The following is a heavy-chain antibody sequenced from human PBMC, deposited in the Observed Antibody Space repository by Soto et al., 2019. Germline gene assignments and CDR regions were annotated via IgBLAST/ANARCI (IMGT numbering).Heavy chain of an antibody. CDR3: ARGGKTVTTLYYYYGMDV. Sequence: QVQLQQWGAGLLKPSETLSLTCAVYGGSFSGYYWSWIRQPPGKGLEWIGEIIHSGSTNYNPSLTSRVTISVDTSKNQFSLKLSSVTAADTAVYYCARGGKTVTTLYYYYGMDVWGQGTTVTVSS. J-gene: IGHJ6*02. CDR2: IIHSGST. V-gene: IGHV4-34*01. D-gene: IGHD4-17*01. CDR1: GGSFSGYY.